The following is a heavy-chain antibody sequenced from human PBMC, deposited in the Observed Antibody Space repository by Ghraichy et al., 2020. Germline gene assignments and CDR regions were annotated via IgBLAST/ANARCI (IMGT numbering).Heavy chain of an antibody. CDR2: ISGSGGST. CDR3: AKEPAAGTAYFDY. V-gene: IGHV3-23*01. CDR1: GFTFSSYA. J-gene: IGHJ4*02. Sequence: LSLTCAASGFTFSSYAMSWVRQAPGKGLEWVSAISGSGGSTYYADSVKGRFTISRDNSKNTLYLQMNSLRAEDTAVYYCAKEPAAGTAYFDYWGQGTLVTVSS. D-gene: IGHD6-13*01.